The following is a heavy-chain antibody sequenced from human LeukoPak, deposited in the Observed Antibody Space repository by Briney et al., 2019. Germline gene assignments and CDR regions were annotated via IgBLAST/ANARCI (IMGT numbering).Heavy chain of an antibody. CDR1: GYTFTGYY. CDR2: INPNSGGT. V-gene: IGHV1-2*06. J-gene: IGHJ4*02. CDR3: ERVYYDSSGYYRIDY. Sequence: ASVKVSCKASGYTFTGYYMHWVRQAPGQGLEWMGRINPNSGGTNYAQKFQGRVTMTRDTSISTAYMELSRLRSDDTAVYYCERVYYDSSGYYRIDYWGQGTLVTVSS. D-gene: IGHD3-22*01.